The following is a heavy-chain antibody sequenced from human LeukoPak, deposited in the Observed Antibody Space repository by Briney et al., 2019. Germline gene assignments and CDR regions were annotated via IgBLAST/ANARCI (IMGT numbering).Heavy chain of an antibody. CDR1: GGSISSGGYS. V-gene: IGHV4-30-4*07. CDR3: ARHQNLRGWTGDNYFDY. CDR2: IYDSGST. J-gene: IGHJ4*02. Sequence: PSQTLSLTCAVSGGSISSGGYSWSWIRQPPGKGLEWFGYIYDSGSTNYNPSLKSRVTISVDTSKNQFSLKLSSVTAADTAVYYCARHQNLRGWTGDNYFDYWGQRTLVTVSS. D-gene: IGHD1-14*01.